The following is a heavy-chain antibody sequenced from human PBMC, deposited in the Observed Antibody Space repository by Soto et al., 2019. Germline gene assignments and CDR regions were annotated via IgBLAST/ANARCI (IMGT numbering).Heavy chain of an antibody. D-gene: IGHD3-10*01. CDR3: ARGWFGPDV. Sequence: EVQLVESGGGLVQPGGSLRLSCAASGFTFSGRSMHWVRQAPGKGLVWVSGIDNAGTDSTYADSVKGRFTSSRANAKNTLYLQMNSLSVEDTAVYYCARGWFGPDVWGKGTTVTVSS. CDR2: IDNAGTDS. CDR1: GFTFSGRS. J-gene: IGHJ6*04. V-gene: IGHV3-74*01.